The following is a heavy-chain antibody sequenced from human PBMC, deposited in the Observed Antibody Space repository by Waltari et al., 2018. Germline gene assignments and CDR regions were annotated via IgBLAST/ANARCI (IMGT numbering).Heavy chain of an antibody. Sequence: EVQLVESGGGLVQPGRSLRLSCAASGFTFDDYAMHWVRQAPGKGLEWVSGISWNSGSIGYADSVKGRFTISRDNAKNSLYLQMNSLRAEDTALYYCATTKDYYGMDVWGQGTTVTVSS. CDR1: GFTFDDYA. D-gene: IGHD1-26*01. J-gene: IGHJ6*02. CDR2: ISWNSGSI. V-gene: IGHV3-9*01. CDR3: ATTKDYYGMDV.